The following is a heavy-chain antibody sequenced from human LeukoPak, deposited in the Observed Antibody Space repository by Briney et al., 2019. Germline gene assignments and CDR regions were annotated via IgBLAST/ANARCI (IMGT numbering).Heavy chain of an antibody. Sequence: GRSQRLSCAASGXIFSSYAMHWVRQAPGKGLEWVAVISYDGSNKYYADSVKGRFTISRDNSKNTLYLQMSSLRPEDTAVYYCAKVQTSNYYYYGMDVWGQGTTVTVSS. D-gene: IGHD1-1*01. CDR3: AKVQTSNYYYYGMDV. J-gene: IGHJ6*02. V-gene: IGHV3-30*18. CDR1: GXIFSSYA. CDR2: ISYDGSNK.